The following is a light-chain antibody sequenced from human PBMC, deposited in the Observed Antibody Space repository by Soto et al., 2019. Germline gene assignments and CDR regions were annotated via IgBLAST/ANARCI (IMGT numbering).Light chain of an antibody. V-gene: IGLV1-51*02. Sequence: QSVSTQPPSVSAAPGQKVTISCSGSSSNIGNKYVSWYQQLPGTAPKLLIYEDDKRPSGIPDRFSGSKSGTSATLDITGLQTGDEAHYYCGTWDTSLTGEVFGGGTKLTVL. CDR2: EDD. CDR3: GTWDTSLTGEV. J-gene: IGLJ3*02. CDR1: SSNIGNKY.